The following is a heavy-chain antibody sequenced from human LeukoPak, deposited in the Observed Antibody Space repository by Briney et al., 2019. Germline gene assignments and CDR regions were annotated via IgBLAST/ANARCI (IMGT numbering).Heavy chain of an antibody. CDR1: GFSFSSYW. J-gene: IGHJ6*02. D-gene: IGHD6-19*01. CDR2: IKQDGSEK. CDR3: ARERLAVVGTRNLDV. Sequence: GGSLRLSSAASGFSFSSYWMSWVRQAPGKGLEWVANIKQDGSEKYYVDSVKGRFTISRDNAKNSLYLQMNSLRAEDTAVYYCARERLAVVGTRNLDVWGQGTTVTVSS. V-gene: IGHV3-7*03.